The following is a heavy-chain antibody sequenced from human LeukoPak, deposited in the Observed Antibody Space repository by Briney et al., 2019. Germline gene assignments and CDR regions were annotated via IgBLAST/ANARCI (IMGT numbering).Heavy chain of an antibody. CDR2: ISWNSGSI. V-gene: IGHV3-9*01. CDR3: AKPTGFRDRPFGY. D-gene: IGHD3-16*01. Sequence: GGSLRLSCAGSGFTFDDYAMHWVRQAPGKGLEWVSGISWNSGSIGYADSVKGRFTISRGNAKKSLYLQMNSLRTEDTAWYYCAKPTGFRDRPFGYWGQGTLVTVSS. CDR1: GFTFDDYA. J-gene: IGHJ1*01.